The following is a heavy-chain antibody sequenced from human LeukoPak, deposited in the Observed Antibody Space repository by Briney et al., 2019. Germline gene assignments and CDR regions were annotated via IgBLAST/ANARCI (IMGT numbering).Heavy chain of an antibody. CDR1: GFTFSTYA. CDR2: ISGSGGTT. Sequence: GGSLRLSCAASGFTFSTYAVSWVRRAPGKGLEWVSFISGSGGTTYYADSVKGRFTISRDNSKNTLSLQMNSLRAEDTAIYYCAKAAGYCSGGTCLDHWGQGTLVTVSS. CDR3: AKAAGYCSGGTCLDH. D-gene: IGHD2-15*01. V-gene: IGHV3-23*01. J-gene: IGHJ4*02.